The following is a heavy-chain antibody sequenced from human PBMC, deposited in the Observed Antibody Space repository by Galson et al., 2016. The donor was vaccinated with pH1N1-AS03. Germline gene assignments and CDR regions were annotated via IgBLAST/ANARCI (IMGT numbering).Heavy chain of an antibody. J-gene: IGHJ4*02. D-gene: IGHD3-10*01. Sequence: SVKVSCKASGYTLTRYYMHWVRQAPGQGLEWMGIIDPSGGPTTYAPKFQGRITITTDTSTSTVYMELVSLRSDDTAVYYCARRYSFDSWGQGTLVTVSS. CDR3: ARRYSFDS. CDR1: GYTLTRYY. V-gene: IGHV1-46*01. CDR2: IDPSGGPT.